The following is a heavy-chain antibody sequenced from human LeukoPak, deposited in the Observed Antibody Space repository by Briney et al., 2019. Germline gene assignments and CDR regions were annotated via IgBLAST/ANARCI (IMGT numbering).Heavy chain of an antibody. J-gene: IGHJ6*03. D-gene: IGHD3-22*01. Sequence: GGSLRLSCAASGFTFSNAWMSWVRRAPGKGLEWVGRIKTKTSGGTADYTPPVKGRFTISRDDSKNTLYLQMNSLKTEDTAVYYCTTFGYYDSSGNYYYYMDVWGKGTTVTISS. CDR2: IKTKTSGGTA. V-gene: IGHV3-15*01. CDR1: GFTFSNAW. CDR3: TTFGYYDSSGNYYYYMDV.